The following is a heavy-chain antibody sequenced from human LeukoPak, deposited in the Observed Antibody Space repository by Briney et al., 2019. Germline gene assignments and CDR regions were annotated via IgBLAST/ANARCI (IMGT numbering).Heavy chain of an antibody. CDR1: GYTFTTYG. CDR2: ISAYNGNT. V-gene: IGHV1-18*01. Sequence: ASAKVSCKASGYTFTTYGFTWVRQAPGQGLEWMGWISAYNGNTNYAQKLQGRVTMTTDTSTSTAYMELRSLRSDDTAVYYCARAGSSGWGGFDIWGQGTMVTVSS. J-gene: IGHJ3*02. D-gene: IGHD6-19*01. CDR3: ARAGSSGWGGFDI.